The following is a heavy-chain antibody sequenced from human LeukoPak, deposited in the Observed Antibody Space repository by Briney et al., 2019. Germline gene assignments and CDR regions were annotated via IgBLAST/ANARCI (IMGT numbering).Heavy chain of an antibody. V-gene: IGHV1-69*04. CDR2: IIPILGIA. CDR1: GGTFSSYA. Sequence: ASVKVSCKASGGTFSSYAISWVRQAPGQALEWMGRIIPILGIANYAQKFQGRVTITADKSTSTAYMELSSLRSEDTAVYYCASRFTARQLVPADYYHMDVWGKGTTVFVSS. D-gene: IGHD6-13*01. J-gene: IGHJ6*03. CDR3: ASRFTARQLVPADYYHMDV.